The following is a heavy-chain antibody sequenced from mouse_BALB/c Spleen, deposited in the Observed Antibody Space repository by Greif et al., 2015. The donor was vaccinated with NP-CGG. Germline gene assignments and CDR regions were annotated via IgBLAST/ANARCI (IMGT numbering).Heavy chain of an antibody. V-gene: IGHV5-6*01. CDR2: ISSGGSYT. Sequence: EVKLMESGGDLVKPGGSLKLSCAASGFTFSSYGMSWVRQTPDKRLEWVATISSGGSYTYYPDSVRGRFTISRDNAKNSRCLQMSSRKSEDTAMYYCARGSGNYAMDYWGQGTSVTVSS. J-gene: IGHJ4*01. CDR1: GFTFSSYG. D-gene: IGHD1-3*01. CDR3: ARGSGNYAMDY.